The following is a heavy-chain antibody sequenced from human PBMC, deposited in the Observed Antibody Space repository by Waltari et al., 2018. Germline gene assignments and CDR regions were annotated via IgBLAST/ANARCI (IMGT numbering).Heavy chain of an antibody. J-gene: IGHJ4*02. V-gene: IGHV4-38-2*01. CDR2: IYHSGST. Sequence: QVQLQESGPGLVKPSETLSLTCAVSGYSISSGYYWGWIRQPPGKGLEWIGSIYHSGSTSYNPSLKSRVTISVDTSKNQFSLKLSSVTAADTAVYYCARDDVAAAGRGIDYWGQGTLVTVSS. D-gene: IGHD6-13*01. CDR1: GYSISSGYY. CDR3: ARDDVAAAGRGIDY.